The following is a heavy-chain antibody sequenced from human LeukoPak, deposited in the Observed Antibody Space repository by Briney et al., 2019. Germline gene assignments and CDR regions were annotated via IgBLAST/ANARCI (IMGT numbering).Heavy chain of an antibody. CDR2: IYYTGST. CDR3: ARGSKAAPGTFDY. V-gene: IGHV4-59*01. CDR1: GGSISSYY. Sequence: SETLSLTCTVSGGSISSYYWSWIRQPPGKGLEWIGYIYYTGSTDYNPSLKSRVAISVDTSKNQFSLKLSSVTAADTAVYYYARGSKAAPGTFDYWGQGTLVTVSS. D-gene: IGHD6-13*01. J-gene: IGHJ4*02.